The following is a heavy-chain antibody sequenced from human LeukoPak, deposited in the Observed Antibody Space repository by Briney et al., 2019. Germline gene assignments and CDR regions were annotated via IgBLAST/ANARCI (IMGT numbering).Heavy chain of an antibody. V-gene: IGHV3-13*04. D-gene: IGHD3-10*01. CDR1: GFTFSNFD. J-gene: IGHJ4*02. CDR2: IGPAGDT. CDR3: ARGGGFDY. Sequence: GGSLRLSCAASGFTFSNFDMYWVRQLTGKGLEWVSGIGPAGDTYYAGSVKGRFTISRENAKNSLYLQMNSLRAGDTAVYYCARGGGFDYWGQGTLVTVSS.